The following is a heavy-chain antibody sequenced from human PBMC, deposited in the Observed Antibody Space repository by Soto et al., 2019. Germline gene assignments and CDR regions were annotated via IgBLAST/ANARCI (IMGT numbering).Heavy chain of an antibody. CDR3: AKDRLAGGFDY. Sequence: PGGSLRLSCADSGFIFSNYAMSCVRQAPGKGLEWVSLVSATAGTTYYTDSVKGRFTISRDNSRNTVYLQMNSLRADDTAVYYCAKDRLAGGFDYWGQGTLVTVSS. V-gene: IGHV3-23*01. D-gene: IGHD3-16*01. CDR2: VSATAGTT. CDR1: GFIFSNYA. J-gene: IGHJ4*02.